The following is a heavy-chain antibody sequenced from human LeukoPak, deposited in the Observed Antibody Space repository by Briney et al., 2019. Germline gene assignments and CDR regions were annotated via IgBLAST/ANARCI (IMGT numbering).Heavy chain of an antibody. CDR1: GFTFSSYT. D-gene: IGHD3-10*01. Sequence: GGSLRLSCAASGFTFSSYTMNWVRQAPGKGLEWVGRIKSKTDGGTVDYAAPVKGRFTISRDDLKNTLYLEMNSLKTEDTAVYYCTKDHGSGSYYFDYWVQGTLVTVSS. V-gene: IGHV3-15*01. CDR3: TKDHGSGSYYFDY. J-gene: IGHJ4*02. CDR2: IKSKTDGGTV.